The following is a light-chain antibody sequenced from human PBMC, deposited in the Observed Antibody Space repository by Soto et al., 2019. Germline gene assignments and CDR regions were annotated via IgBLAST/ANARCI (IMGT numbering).Light chain of an antibody. V-gene: IGKV1-27*01. J-gene: IGKJ1*01. Sequence: DIQMTQSPASLSASVGDTVTITCRASQDISNYLAWYQQKPGKGPKLLIYAASTLQSGVPSRFSGSGSGTDFTLTITSLQPEDVATYFCQKCYTAPWTFGQGTKVDI. CDR3: QKCYTAPWT. CDR1: QDISNY. CDR2: AAS.